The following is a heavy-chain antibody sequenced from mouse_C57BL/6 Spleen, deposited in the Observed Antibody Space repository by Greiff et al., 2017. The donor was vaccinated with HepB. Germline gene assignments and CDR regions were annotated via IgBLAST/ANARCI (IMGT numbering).Heavy chain of an antibody. CDR1: GYTFTSYW. V-gene: IGHV1-64*01. CDR3: ARGVGYFDY. Sequence: VQLQQPGAELVKPGASVKLSCKASGYTFTSYWMHWVKQRPGQGLEWIGMIHPNSGSTNYNEKFKGKATLTVDKSSSTSYMQLSSLTSEDSAVYYCARGVGYFDYWGQGTTLTVSS. J-gene: IGHJ2*01. D-gene: IGHD1-1*02. CDR2: IHPNSGST.